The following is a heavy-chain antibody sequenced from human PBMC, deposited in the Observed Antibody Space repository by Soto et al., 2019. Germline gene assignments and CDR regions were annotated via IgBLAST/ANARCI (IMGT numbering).Heavy chain of an antibody. CDR2: INPNSGGT. CDR1: GYTFTGYY. V-gene: IGHV1-2*04. CDR3: ARVVPAATFDY. Sequence: ASVKVSCKASGYTFTGYYMHWVRQAPGQGLGWMGWINPNSGGTNYAQKFQGWVTMTRDTSISTAYMELSRLRSDDTAVYYCARVVPAATFDYWGQGTLVTVSS. J-gene: IGHJ4*02. D-gene: IGHD2-2*01.